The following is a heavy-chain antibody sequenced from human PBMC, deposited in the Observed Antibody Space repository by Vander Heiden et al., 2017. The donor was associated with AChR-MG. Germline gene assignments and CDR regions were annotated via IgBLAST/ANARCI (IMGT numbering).Heavy chain of an antibody. V-gene: IGHV4-39*01. D-gene: IGHD3-22*01. CDR3: ASGYYDSSVLDAFDI. CDR2: IYYSGST. Sequence: QLQLQESGPGLVKPSETLSLTCTVSGGSISSSSYYWGWIRQPPGKGLEWIGSIYYSGSTYYNPSLKSRVTISVDTSKNQFSLKLSSVTAADTAVYYCASGYYDSSVLDAFDIWGQGTMVTVSS. CDR1: GGSISSSSYY. J-gene: IGHJ3*02.